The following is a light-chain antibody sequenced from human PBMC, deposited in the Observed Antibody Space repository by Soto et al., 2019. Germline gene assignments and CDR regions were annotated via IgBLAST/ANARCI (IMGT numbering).Light chain of an antibody. CDR2: RAS. CDR3: QQYNSYSWT. CDR1: QSISSW. Sequence: DVQMAQSPSTLSASVGDRVTVTRRASQSISSWLACYQQKPGEAPNLLIYRASSLQSGVPSRFSGSGSETEFTLTISSLQPDDFATYYCQQYNSYSWTFGQGTKVDIK. J-gene: IGKJ1*01. V-gene: IGKV1-5*03.